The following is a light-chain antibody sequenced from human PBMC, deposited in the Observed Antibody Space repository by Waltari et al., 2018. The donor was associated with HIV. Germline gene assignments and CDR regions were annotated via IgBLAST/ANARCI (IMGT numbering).Light chain of an antibody. CDR3: SSYTSSSNHVV. V-gene: IGLV2-14*01. Sequence: QSALTQPASVSGSPGQSITISCTGTSSDVGGYNYVSWYQQHPGKAPKLMIYEFSNRPSGFSIRFSGSKSGNTASLTISGLQAEDEADYDCSSYTSSSNHVVFGGGTKLTVL. J-gene: IGLJ2*01. CDR2: EFS. CDR1: SSDVGGYNY.